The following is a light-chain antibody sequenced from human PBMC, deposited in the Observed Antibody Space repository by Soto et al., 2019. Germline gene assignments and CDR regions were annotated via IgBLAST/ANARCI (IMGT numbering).Light chain of an antibody. V-gene: IGLV1-40*01. J-gene: IGLJ1*01. CDR1: SSNIGAGYD. CDR2: GNT. Sequence: QSVLTQPPSVSGAPGQRVTISCTGSSSNIGAGYDVHWYQQIPGTAPKLLIYGNTNRPSGVPDRFSGSKSGSSASLAITGLLAEDEADYYCQSYDSSLSGSRVFGRGTKLTVL. CDR3: QSYDSSLSGSRV.